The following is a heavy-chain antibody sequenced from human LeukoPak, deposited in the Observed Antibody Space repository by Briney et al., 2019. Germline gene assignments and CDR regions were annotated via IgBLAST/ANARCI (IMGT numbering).Heavy chain of an antibody. V-gene: IGHV4-34*01. CDR3: ARGRGGGGTSNNWFDP. J-gene: IGHJ5*02. D-gene: IGHD2-15*01. CDR2: INHSGST. CDR1: GGSFSGYY. Sequence: PSETLSLTCAAYGGSFSGYYWSWIRQPPGKGLEWIGEINHSGSTNYNPSLKSRVTISVDTSKNQFSLKLSSVTAADTAVYYCARGRGGGGTSNNWFDPWGQGTHVIVSS.